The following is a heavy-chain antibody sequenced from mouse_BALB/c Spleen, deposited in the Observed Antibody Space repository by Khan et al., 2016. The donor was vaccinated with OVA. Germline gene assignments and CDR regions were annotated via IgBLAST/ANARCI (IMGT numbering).Heavy chain of an antibody. Sequence: QVQLQQSGAELMKPGASVKISCKATGYTFRSYWMEWVKQRPGHGLEWIGEILPGTGSTNYNEKFKGKATFTADTSSNTAYMQLSSLTSEDSAVYCCARPYYADYWGQGTTLTVSS. CDR2: ILPGTGST. V-gene: IGHV1-9*01. CDR3: ARPYYADY. J-gene: IGHJ2*01. D-gene: IGHD2-10*01. CDR1: GYTFRSYW.